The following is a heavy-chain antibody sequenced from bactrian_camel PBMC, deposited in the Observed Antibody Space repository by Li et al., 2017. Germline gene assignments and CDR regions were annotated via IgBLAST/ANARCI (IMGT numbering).Heavy chain of an antibody. Sequence: DVQLVESGGGSVQAGGSLRLSYAPSGQSFTGYCMAWFRQAPGEERKAVSSLDSDGTTSYADSVKGRFTISLDNAENTVYLQMNSLKPEDTAIYYCAASKSPTCGGRPSISLSFGYWGQGTQVTVS. CDR3: AASKSPTCGGRPSISLSFGY. V-gene: IGHV3S10*01. CDR2: LDSDGTT. D-gene: IGHD5*01. CDR1: GQSFTGYC. J-gene: IGHJ6*01.